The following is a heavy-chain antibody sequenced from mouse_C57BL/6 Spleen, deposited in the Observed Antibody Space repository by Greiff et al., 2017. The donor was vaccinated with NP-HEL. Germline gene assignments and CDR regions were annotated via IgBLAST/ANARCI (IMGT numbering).Heavy chain of an antibody. J-gene: IGHJ1*03. CDR2: FHPYNDDT. CDR1: GYTFTTYP. Sequence: VQRVESGAELVKPGASVKMSCKASGYTFTTYPIEWMKQNHGKSLEWIGNFHPYNDDTKYNEKFKGKATLTVEKSSSTVYLELSRLTSDDSAVYYCARGYYGSSLSYWYFDVWGTGTTVTVSS. V-gene: IGHV1-47*01. CDR3: ARGYYGSSLSYWYFDV. D-gene: IGHD1-1*01.